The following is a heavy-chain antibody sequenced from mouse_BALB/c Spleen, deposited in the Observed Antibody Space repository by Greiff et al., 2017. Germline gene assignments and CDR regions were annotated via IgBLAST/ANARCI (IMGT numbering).Heavy chain of an antibody. CDR2: INPGSGGT. D-gene: IGHD3-1*01. Sequence: VQLQQSGAELVRPGTSVKVSCKASGYAFTNYLIEWVKQRPGQGLEWIGVINPGSGGTNYNEKFKGKATLTADKSSSTAYMQLSSLTSDDSAVYFCARPSSGYTYWGQGTLVTVSA. V-gene: IGHV1-54*01. CDR1: GYAFTNYL. CDR3: ARPSSGYTY. J-gene: IGHJ3*01.